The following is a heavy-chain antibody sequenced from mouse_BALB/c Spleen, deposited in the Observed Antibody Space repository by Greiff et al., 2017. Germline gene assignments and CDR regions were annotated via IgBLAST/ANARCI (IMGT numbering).Heavy chain of an antibody. Sequence: QVQLQQSGAELVRPGASVKLSCKTSGFIFTSYWIHWVKQRSGQGLEWIARIYPGTGSTYYNEKFKGKATLTADKSSSTAYMQLSSLKSEDSAVYFCARGDWEEAWFAYWGQGTLVTVSA. D-gene: IGHD4-1*01. CDR2: IYPGTGST. J-gene: IGHJ3*01. V-gene: IGHV1S132*01. CDR3: ARGDWEEAWFAY. CDR1: GFIFTSYW.